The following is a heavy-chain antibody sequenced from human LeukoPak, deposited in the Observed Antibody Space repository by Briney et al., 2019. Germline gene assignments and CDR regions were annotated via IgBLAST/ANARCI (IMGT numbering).Heavy chain of an antibody. J-gene: IGHJ4*02. CDR2: ISGSSSNK. V-gene: IGHV3-21*01. Sequence: GGSPRLSCVASGFIFSSNSMNWVRQAPGKGLEWVASISGSSSNKYYADSVQGRFTISRDNAKNSLYLQMGSLRAEDTAVYYCARPPSTSAWSNSVDDWGQGTLVTVSS. CDR1: GFIFSSNS. D-gene: IGHD6-19*01. CDR3: ARPPSTSAWSNSVDD.